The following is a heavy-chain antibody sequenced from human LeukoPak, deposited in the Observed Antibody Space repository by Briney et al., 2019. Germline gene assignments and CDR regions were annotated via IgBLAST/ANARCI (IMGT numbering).Heavy chain of an antibody. D-gene: IGHD1-26*01. J-gene: IGHJ4*02. CDR2: ISYDGSNK. V-gene: IGHV3-30-3*01. CDR1: GFTFSNYA. CDR3: AKDQAYSGSSPFDY. Sequence: GGSLRLSCVASGFTFSNYAMHWVRQAPGKGLEWVAVISYDGSNKYYVDSVKGRFTISRDTYKNTLYLQMNSLRAEDTAVYYCAKDQAYSGSSPFDYWGQGTLVTVSS.